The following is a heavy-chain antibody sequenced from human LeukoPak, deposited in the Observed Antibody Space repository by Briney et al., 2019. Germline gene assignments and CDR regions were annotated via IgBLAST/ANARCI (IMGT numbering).Heavy chain of an antibody. J-gene: IGHJ1*01. CDR1: GFTFSSYA. V-gene: IGHV3-23*01. CDR2: ISGSGGST. Sequence: GGSLRLSCAASGFTFSSYAMSWVRQAPGKGLEWVTAISGSGGSTYYADSVKGRFTISRDNSKNTLYLQMNSLRAEDTAVYYCAKAPLRCSSTSCYSEFQHWGQGTLVTVSS. D-gene: IGHD2-2*01. CDR3: AKAPLRCSSTSCYSEFQH.